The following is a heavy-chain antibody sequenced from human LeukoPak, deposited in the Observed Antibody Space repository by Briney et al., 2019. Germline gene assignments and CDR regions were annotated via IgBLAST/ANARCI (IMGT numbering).Heavy chain of an antibody. CDR1: GYTFTSYG. D-gene: IGHD1-26*01. Sequence: ASVKVSCKASGYTFTSYGISWVRQAPGQGLEWMGWINTNTGNPTYAQGFTGRFVFSLDTSVSTAYLQISSLKAEDTAVYYCARDRMVGATGGWFDPWGQGTLVTVSS. CDR3: ARDRMVGATGGWFDP. J-gene: IGHJ5*02. CDR2: INTNTGNP. V-gene: IGHV7-4-1*02.